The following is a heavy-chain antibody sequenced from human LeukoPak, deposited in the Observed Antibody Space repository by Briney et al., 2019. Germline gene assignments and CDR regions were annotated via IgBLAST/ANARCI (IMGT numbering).Heavy chain of an antibody. J-gene: IGHJ4*02. V-gene: IGHV3-23*01. CDR3: AKRRDGYND. CDR1: GFTCSSYA. CDR2: ISGSGGST. D-gene: IGHD5-24*01. Sequence: PGGSLRLSCAASGFTCSSYAMSWVRQAPGKGLEWVSAISGSGGSTYYADSVKGRFAISRDNSENTLYLQMNSLRAEDTAVYYCAKRRDGYNDWGQGTLVTVSS.